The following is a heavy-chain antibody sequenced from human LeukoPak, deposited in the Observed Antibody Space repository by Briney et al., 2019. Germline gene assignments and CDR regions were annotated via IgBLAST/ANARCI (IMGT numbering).Heavy chain of an antibody. Sequence: ASVKVSCKASGGTFSSYAISWVRQAPGQGLEWMGRIIPIFGTANYAQKFQGRVTITTDESTSTAYMELSSLRSEDTAVYYCARGLIAVAGKFDYWGQGTLVTVSS. J-gene: IGHJ4*02. CDR1: GGTFSSYA. D-gene: IGHD6-19*01. CDR3: ARGLIAVAGKFDY. V-gene: IGHV1-69*05. CDR2: IIPIFGTA.